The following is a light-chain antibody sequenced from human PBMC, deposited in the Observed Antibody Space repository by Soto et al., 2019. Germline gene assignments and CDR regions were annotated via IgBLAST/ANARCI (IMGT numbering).Light chain of an antibody. CDR2: GAS. CDR1: QTVSSAY. J-gene: IGKJ2*01. Sequence: DIVLTQSPGTLSLSPGERATLSCRTSQTVSSAYLAWYKQKPGQAPRLLIYGASSRATGIPDRFSGSGSGTDFTLTISRLEPEDSAVYYCQQYGSSPLYSLGQGTKVDIK. V-gene: IGKV3-20*01. CDR3: QQYGSSPLYS.